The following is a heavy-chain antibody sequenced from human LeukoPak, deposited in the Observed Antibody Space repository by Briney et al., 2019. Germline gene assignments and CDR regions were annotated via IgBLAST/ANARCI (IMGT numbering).Heavy chain of an antibody. V-gene: IGHV1-69*06. D-gene: IGHD6-19*01. CDR2: IIPIFGTA. CDR3: ATEAVAVTGAFDI. CDR1: GGTFSSYA. Sequence: SVKVSCKASGGTFSSYAISWVRQAPGQGLEWMGGIIPIFGTANYAQKFQGRVTITADKSTSTAYMELSSLRSEDTAVYYCATEAVAVTGAFDIWGQGTMVTVSS. J-gene: IGHJ3*02.